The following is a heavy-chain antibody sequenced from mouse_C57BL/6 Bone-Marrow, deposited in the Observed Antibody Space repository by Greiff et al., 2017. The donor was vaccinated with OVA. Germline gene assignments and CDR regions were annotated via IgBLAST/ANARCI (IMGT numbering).Heavy chain of an antibody. CDR1: GFTFSSYA. V-gene: IGHV5-4*03. J-gene: IGHJ2*01. CDR2: ISDGGSYT. Sequence: DVKLVESGGGLVKPGGSLKLSCAASGFTFSSYAMSWVRQTPEKRLEWVATISDGGSYTYYPDNVKGRFTISRDNAKNNLYLQMSHLKSEDTAMYYCARGSTVVFDYWGQGTTLTVSS. CDR3: ARGSTVVFDY. D-gene: IGHD1-1*01.